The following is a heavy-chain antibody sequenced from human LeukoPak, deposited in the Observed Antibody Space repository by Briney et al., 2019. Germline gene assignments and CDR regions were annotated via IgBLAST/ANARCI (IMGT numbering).Heavy chain of an antibody. J-gene: IGHJ4*02. V-gene: IGHV3-48*03. CDR2: ISSSGYTI. CDR1: GFTFDDYG. D-gene: IGHD2-15*01. CDR3: ARDIAPIDY. Sequence: PGGSLRLSCAASGFTFDDYGMSWVRQAPGKGLEWVSYISSSGYTIYYADSVKGRFTISRDNAKNSLYLQMNSLRAEDTAVYYCARDIAPIDYWGQGILVTVSS.